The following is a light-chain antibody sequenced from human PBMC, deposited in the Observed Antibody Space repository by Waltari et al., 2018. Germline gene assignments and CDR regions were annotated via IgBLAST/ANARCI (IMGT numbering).Light chain of an antibody. V-gene: IGKV1-5*03. J-gene: IGKJ1*01. CDR1: QSSKSW. CDR2: KAS. Sequence: DVQMTQSPSTLSASIGDRVTITCRASQSSKSWLTWYQQKPGKTPKLLIYKASSLESGVPSRFSGSGFGTKFILTISSLQPDDVATYYCQQYDSYSGTFGQGTKVEIK. CDR3: QQYDSYSGT.